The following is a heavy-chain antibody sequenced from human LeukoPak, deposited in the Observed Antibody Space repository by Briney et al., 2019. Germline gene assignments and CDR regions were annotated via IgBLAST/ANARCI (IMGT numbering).Heavy chain of an antibody. CDR2: IYTSGTT. D-gene: IGHD3-10*01. J-gene: IGHJ5*02. CDR3: ARDLTTITLVRGAVNWFDP. Sequence: SETLSLTCTVSGGSISSYYWSWIRQPAGKGLEWIGRIYTSGTTNYNPSLKSRVTMSVDTSKNQFSLRLSSVTAADTAVYYCARDLTTITLVRGAVNWFDPWGQGTLVTVSS. V-gene: IGHV4-4*07. CDR1: GGSISSYY.